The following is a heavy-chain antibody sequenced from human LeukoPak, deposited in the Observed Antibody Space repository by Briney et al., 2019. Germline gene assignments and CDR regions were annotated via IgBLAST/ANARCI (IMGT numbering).Heavy chain of an antibody. CDR1: GGTFSSYA. J-gene: IGHJ5*02. CDR3: ARIRYYYDSSGYYFFWFDP. V-gene: IGHV1-69*05. Sequence: SVKVSCKASGGTFSSYAISWVRQAPGQGLEWMGRIIPIFGTANYAQKFQGRVTITTVESTSTAYMELSSLRSEDTAVYYCARIRYYYDSSGYYFFWFDPWGQGTLVTVSS. CDR2: IIPIFGTA. D-gene: IGHD3-22*01.